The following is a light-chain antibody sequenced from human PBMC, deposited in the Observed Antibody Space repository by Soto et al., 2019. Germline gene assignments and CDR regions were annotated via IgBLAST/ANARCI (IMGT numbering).Light chain of an antibody. CDR1: QSVSSSY. CDR3: QHFGGTTFT. Sequence: EIVLTQSPGTLSLSKGEGATLSCRASQSVSSSYIAWYQQRPGQTPSLLIYGASTRATGIPDRFSGSGSGTYFTLTISRLEPGDFAVYYCQHFGGTTFTFGQGTRLEI. V-gene: IGKV3-20*01. J-gene: IGKJ5*01. CDR2: GAS.